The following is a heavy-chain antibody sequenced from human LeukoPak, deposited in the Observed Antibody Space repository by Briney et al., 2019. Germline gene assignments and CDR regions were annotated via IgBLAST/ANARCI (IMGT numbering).Heavy chain of an antibody. CDR2: IYYSGST. CDR3: GIAAAAIYYMDV. V-gene: IGHV4-39*01. Sequence: SETLSLTCTVSGGSISSSIYYWGWIRQPPGKGLEWIGSIYYSGSTYYNPSLKSRVTISVDTSKNQFSLKLSSVTAADTAVYYCGIAAAAIYYMDVWGKGTTVTISS. D-gene: IGHD6-13*01. CDR1: GGSISSSIYY. J-gene: IGHJ6*03.